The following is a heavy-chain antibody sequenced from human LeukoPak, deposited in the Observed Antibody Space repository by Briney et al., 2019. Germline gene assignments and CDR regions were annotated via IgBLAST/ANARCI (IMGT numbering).Heavy chain of an antibody. CDR3: ATRGYSSGWYIDY. D-gene: IGHD6-19*01. J-gene: IGHJ4*02. Sequence: GASVNVSCKASGYTFTGCYMHWVRQAPGQGLEWMGRINPNSGGTNYAQKFQGRVTMTRDTSISTAYMELSRLRSDDTAVYYCATRGYSSGWYIDYWGQGTLVTVSS. V-gene: IGHV1-2*06. CDR1: GYTFTGCY. CDR2: INPNSGGT.